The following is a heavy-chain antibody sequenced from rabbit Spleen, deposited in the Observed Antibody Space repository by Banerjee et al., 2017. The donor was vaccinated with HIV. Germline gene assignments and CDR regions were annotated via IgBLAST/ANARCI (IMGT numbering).Heavy chain of an antibody. Sequence: QSLEESGGDLVRPGASLTLTCTASGVSFSSNWICWVRQAPGKGLEWIACIDTSDGDTDYANWPKGRFAISKASSTTVTLQMTSLTAADTATYFCARNYVNVFDPWGPGTLVTVS. CDR1: GVSFSSNW. CDR2: IDTSDGDT. V-gene: IGHV1S40*01. J-gene: IGHJ2*01. CDR3: ARNYVNVFDP. D-gene: IGHD1-1*01.